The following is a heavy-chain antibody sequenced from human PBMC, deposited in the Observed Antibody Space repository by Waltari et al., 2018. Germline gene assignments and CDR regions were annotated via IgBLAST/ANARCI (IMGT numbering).Heavy chain of an antibody. CDR2: INADGRST. CDR1: GFTFSTSW. V-gene: IGHV3-74*01. D-gene: IGHD2-15*01. J-gene: IGHJ4*02. CDR3: ATWKFCTGGSCYGWGY. Sequence: EVQLVESGGGLVQPGGSLRLSCAASGFTFSTSWIHWVRQDPGKGLVWVSRINADGRSTGYADSVKDRFTISRDNAKNTVYLQMNSLRADDSAVYYCATWKFCTGGSCYGWGYWGQGTLVTVSS.